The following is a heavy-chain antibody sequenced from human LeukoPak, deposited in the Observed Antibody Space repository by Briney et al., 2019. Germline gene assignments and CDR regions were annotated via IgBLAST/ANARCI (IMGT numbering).Heavy chain of an antibody. CDR2: MNPNSGNT. D-gene: IGHD4-17*01. CDR1: GYTFTSYD. V-gene: IGHV1-8*01. J-gene: IGHJ4*02. Sequence: ASVKVSCKASGYTFTSYDINWVRQATGQGLEWMGWMNPNSGNTGYAQKFQGGVTMTRNTSISTAYMELSSLRSEDTAVYYCARGNTRGVESLTTVTSYWGQGTLVTVSS. CDR3: ARGNTRGVESLTTVTSY.